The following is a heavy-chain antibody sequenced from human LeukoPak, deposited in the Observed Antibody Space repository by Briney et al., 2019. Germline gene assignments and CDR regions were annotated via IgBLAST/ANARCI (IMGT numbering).Heavy chain of an antibody. CDR3: ARDQLSYHYYHLNMEVTLRDWFDP. J-gene: IGHJ5*02. D-gene: IGHD4-11*01. V-gene: IGHV4-39*07. CDR2: IYYSGST. Sequence: PSETLSLTCTVSGGSISTSNYFRGWIRQPPGKGLECIGSIYYSGSTYYNPSLKSRVTISIDTSKNQFSLKLSSVTAADTAVYYCARDQLSYHYYHLNMEVTLRDWFDPWGQGTLVTVSS. CDR1: GGSISTSNYF.